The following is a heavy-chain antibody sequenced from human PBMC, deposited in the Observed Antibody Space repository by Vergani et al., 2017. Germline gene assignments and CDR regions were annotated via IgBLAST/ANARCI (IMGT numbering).Heavy chain of an antibody. CDR1: GYTFTSYG. Sequence: QVQLVQSGAEVKKPGASVKVSCKASGYTFTSYGISWVRQAPGQGLEWMGWISAYNGNTNYAQKLQGRVTMTTDTSTSTAYMELRSLRSDDTAVYYCARDPDIVVVPAAPYYYTTTVWTSGAKGPRSPSP. CDR2: ISAYNGNT. V-gene: IGHV1-18*04. CDR3: ARDPDIVVVPAAPYYYTTTVWTS. J-gene: IGHJ6*02. D-gene: IGHD2-2*01.